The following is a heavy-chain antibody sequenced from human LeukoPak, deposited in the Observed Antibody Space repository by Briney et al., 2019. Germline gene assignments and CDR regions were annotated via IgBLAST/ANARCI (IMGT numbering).Heavy chain of an antibody. CDR2: INHSGST. J-gene: IGHJ4*02. Sequence: SETVSLTCAVYGGSFSGYYWSWIRQPPGKGLEWIGEINHSGSTNYNPSLKSRVTISVDTSKNQFSLKLSSVTAADTAVYYCARVGYYNGFDFWGQGTLVTVSS. CDR3: ARVGYYNGFDF. D-gene: IGHD3-9*01. CDR1: GGSFSGYY. V-gene: IGHV4-34*01.